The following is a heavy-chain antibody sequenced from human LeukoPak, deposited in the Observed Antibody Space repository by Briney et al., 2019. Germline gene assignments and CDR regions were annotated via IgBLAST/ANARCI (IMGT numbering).Heavy chain of an antibody. Sequence: GESLRLSCAASGFTFSTYWMSWVRQAPGKGLEWVANIKEDGSEKYYGDSVKGRFTISRDNAKNSLYLEMSSLRVEDTAVYYCARDSSGYQWGQGTLVTVSS. V-gene: IGHV3-7*01. J-gene: IGHJ4*02. CDR3: ARDSSGYQ. CDR2: IKEDGSEK. D-gene: IGHD3-22*01. CDR1: GFTFSTYW.